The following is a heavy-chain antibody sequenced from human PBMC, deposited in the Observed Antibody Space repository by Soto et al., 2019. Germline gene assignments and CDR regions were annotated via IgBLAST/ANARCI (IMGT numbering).Heavy chain of an antibody. CDR3: ARDGYDSGGSYFAY. CDR1: GYTFTSYG. D-gene: IGHD3-22*01. J-gene: IGHJ4*02. CDR2: ISAYNGNT. Sequence: QVQLVQSGAEVKKPGASVKVSCKASGYTFTSYGISWVRQAPGQGLEWMGWISAYNGNTNYAQKLQGRVTMTTDTPTSKAYMELRGLRSDDTAVYYWARDGYDSGGSYFAYWGQETLFTVSS. V-gene: IGHV1-18*01.